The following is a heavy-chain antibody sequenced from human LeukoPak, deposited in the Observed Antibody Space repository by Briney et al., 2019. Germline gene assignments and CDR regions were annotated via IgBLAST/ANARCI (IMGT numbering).Heavy chain of an antibody. D-gene: IGHD3-10*01. CDR2: ISSDESWT. V-gene: IGHV3-74*01. CDR3: VREDRGGSGSYY. CDR1: GFTFRNYW. Sequence: GGSLRLSCAASGFTFRNYWMQWVRQVPGKGLVWVSRISSDESWTNYADSVKGRFTISRDNAKNTLYLQMNSPRAEDTAVYYCVREDRGGSGSYYWGQATLVTVSS. J-gene: IGHJ4*02.